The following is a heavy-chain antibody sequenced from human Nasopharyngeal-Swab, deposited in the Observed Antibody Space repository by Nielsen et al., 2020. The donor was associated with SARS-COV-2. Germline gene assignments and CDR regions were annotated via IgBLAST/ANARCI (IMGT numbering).Heavy chain of an antibody. CDR1: GYTFTGYY. V-gene: IGHV1-2*06. CDR3: ARESGTTDPSSNWFDP. J-gene: IGHJ5*02. Sequence: ASVKVSCKASGYTFTGYYMHWVRQAPGQGLEWMGRINPNSGGTNYAQKFQGRVTMTRDTSISTAYMELSRLRSDDTAVYYRARESGTTDPSSNWFDPWGQGTLVTVSS. D-gene: IGHD1-1*01. CDR2: INPNSGGT.